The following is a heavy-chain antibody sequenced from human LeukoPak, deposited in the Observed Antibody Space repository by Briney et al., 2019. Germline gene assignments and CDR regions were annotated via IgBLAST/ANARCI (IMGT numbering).Heavy chain of an antibody. CDR3: ARDLSSSWYSLAY. CDR2: INWDGEAT. Sequence: GGSLRLSCAASGFTFSDYVMSWVRQVPGKGLEWVSGINWDGEATGYADSVKGRFTISRDNAKKSLYLEMNSLRDDDTALYYCARDLSSSWYSLAYWGQGTLVTVSS. CDR1: GFTFSDYV. J-gene: IGHJ4*02. D-gene: IGHD6-13*01. V-gene: IGHV3-20*04.